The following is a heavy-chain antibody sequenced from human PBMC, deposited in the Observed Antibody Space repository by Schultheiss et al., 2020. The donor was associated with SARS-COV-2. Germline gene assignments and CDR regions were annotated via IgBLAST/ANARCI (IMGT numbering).Heavy chain of an antibody. V-gene: IGHV4-61*01. CDR2: IYYSGST. CDR3: ARRAPYDFWSGYDPYGMDV. Sequence: SQTLSLTCTVSGGSVSSGTYHWSWIRQPPGKGLEWIGYIYYSGSTNYNPSLKSRVTMSVDTSKNQFSLKLSSVTAADTAVYYCARRAPYDFWSGYDPYGMDVWGQGTTVTVSS. CDR1: GGSVSSGTYH. D-gene: IGHD3-3*01. J-gene: IGHJ6*02.